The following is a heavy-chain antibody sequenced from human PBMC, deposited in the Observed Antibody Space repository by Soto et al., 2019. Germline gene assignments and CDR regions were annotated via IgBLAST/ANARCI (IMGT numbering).Heavy chain of an antibody. CDR2: IKQDGSEK. J-gene: IGHJ4*02. V-gene: IGHV3-7*05. CDR1: RFTFSNYW. CDR3: ARWEMATTDWVDY. Sequence: GGSLRLSCSASRFTFSNYWMTWVRQAPGKGLEWVANIKQDGSEKHYVDSVKGRFTISRDNAKNSLYLQMNSLRAEDTAVYFCARWEMATTDWVDYWGQGTLVTVSS. D-gene: IGHD5-12*01.